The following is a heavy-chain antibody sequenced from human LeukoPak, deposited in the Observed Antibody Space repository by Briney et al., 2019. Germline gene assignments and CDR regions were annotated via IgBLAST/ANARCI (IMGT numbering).Heavy chain of an antibody. Sequence: PGGSLRLSCAASGSTFSRYGMHWVRQAPGQGLEWVANIKHDGSEEYYVDSVKGRFTVSRDDGRNSLSLQMNSVRAEDTAVYYCGYTNNFYHWGQGTLVVVSS. J-gene: IGHJ4*02. CDR3: GYTNNFYH. CDR1: GSTFSRYG. V-gene: IGHV3-7*01. CDR2: IKHDGSEE. D-gene: IGHD3-16*02.